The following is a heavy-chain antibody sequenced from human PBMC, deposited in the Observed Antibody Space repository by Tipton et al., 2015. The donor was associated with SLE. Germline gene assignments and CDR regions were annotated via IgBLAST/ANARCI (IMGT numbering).Heavy chain of an antibody. Sequence: TLSLTCTVSRGSFSRGGYYWSWIRQNPGKGLEWIGYIYYSGSTLYNPSLKSRATISVDTSTNQFSLKLASVTAADTAVYYCARGPTPVDPWGQGTLVIVSS. CDR2: IYYSGST. CDR1: RGSFSRGGYY. J-gene: IGHJ5*02. V-gene: IGHV4-31*03. CDR3: ARGPTPVDP.